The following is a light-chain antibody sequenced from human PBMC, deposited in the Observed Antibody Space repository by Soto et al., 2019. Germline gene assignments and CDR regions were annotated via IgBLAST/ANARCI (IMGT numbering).Light chain of an antibody. V-gene: IGKV1-8*01. J-gene: IGKJ1*01. CDR1: QGISSY. CDR2: AAS. CDR3: QQYYSYSWT. Sequence: AIRMTQSPSSFSASTGDRVTITCRASQGISSYLAWYQQKPGKALKLLIYAASTLQSGVPSRFSGSGSGTDFTLTISCLQSEDFATYYCQQYYSYSWTFGQGTKVEIK.